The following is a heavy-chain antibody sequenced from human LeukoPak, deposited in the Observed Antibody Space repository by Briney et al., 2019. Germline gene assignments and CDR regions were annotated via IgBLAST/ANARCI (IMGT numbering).Heavy chain of an antibody. V-gene: IGHV3-49*04. CDR3: TFDYGGNTGYFQH. CDR2: IRSKTYGGTT. D-gene: IGHD4-23*01. Sequence: GGSLRLSCTASGFTFGDYALTWVRQAPGKGLEWVSVIRSKTYGGTTEYAASVKGRFTISRDDSKSIAYLQMNSLKTEDTAVYYCTFDYGGNTGYFQHWGQGTLVTVSS. J-gene: IGHJ1*01. CDR1: GFTFGDYA.